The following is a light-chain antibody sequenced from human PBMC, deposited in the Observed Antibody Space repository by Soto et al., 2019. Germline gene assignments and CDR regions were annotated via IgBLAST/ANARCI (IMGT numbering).Light chain of an antibody. J-gene: IGLJ1*01. Sequence: SVLTQPASVSGSPGQSITISCTGTSGDIGSYNRVSWYQQHPGKAPKLIIYEVTDRPSGVSNRFSGSKSGNTASLTISGLQAEDEAEYYCSSYTSSSTRVFGTGTKLTVL. CDR2: EVT. CDR3: SSYTSSSTRV. CDR1: SGDIGSYNR. V-gene: IGLV2-14*01.